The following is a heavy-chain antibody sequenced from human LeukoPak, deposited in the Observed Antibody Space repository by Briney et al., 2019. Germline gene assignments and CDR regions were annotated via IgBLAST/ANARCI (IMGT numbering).Heavy chain of an antibody. CDR3: ARVGVPAAMPYYYGMDV. CDR1: GFTFSSYG. Sequence: GRSLRLSCAASGFTFSSYGMHWVRQAPGKGLEGVAVIWYDGSNKYYADSVKGRFTISRDNSKNTLYLQMNSLGAEDTAVYYCARVGVPAAMPYYYGMDVWGQGTTVTVSS. CDR2: IWYDGSNK. D-gene: IGHD2-2*01. V-gene: IGHV3-33*01. J-gene: IGHJ6*02.